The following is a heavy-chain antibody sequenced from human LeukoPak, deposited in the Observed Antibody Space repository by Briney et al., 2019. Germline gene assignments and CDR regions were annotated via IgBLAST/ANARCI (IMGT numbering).Heavy chain of an antibody. CDR1: GGSFSGYY. CDR3: ARSPTRGYFDL. CDR2: INHSGST. D-gene: IGHD4-17*01. Sequence: SETLSLTCAVYGGSFSGYYWSWIRQPPGKGLEWIGEINHSGSTNYNPSLKSRVTISVDTSKNQFSLKLSSVTAADTAMYYCARSPTRGYFDLWGRGTLVTVSS. J-gene: IGHJ2*01. V-gene: IGHV4-34*01.